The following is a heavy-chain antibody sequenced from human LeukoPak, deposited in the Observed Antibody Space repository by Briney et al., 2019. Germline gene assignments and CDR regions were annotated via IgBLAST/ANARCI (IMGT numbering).Heavy chain of an antibody. D-gene: IGHD1-26*01. CDR2: ITGSGGST. V-gene: IGHV3-23*01. CDR1: GFTFSSYA. J-gene: IGHJ4*02. CDR3: ASRPPSETYFAVFDY. Sequence: GGSLRLSCADSGFTFSSYAMSWVRQAPGKGLEWVSVITGSGGSTYHAESLKGRFTISRDNSKNTLYLQMNNLRAEDTAVYYCASRPPSETYFAVFDYWGQGTLVTVSS.